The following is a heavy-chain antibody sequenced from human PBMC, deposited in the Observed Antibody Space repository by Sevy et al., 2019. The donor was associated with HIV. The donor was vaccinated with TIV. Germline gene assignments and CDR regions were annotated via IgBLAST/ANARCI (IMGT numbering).Heavy chain of an antibody. CDR3: ARRPALGEIIPTGVMDV. CDR1: GFTFSSYA. CDR2: ISSSGGTT. V-gene: IGHV3-23*01. J-gene: IGHJ6*02. D-gene: IGHD2-21*01. Sequence: GGSLRLSCAASGFTFSSYAISWVRQAPGKGLEWDSVISSSGGTTYYAGSVEGRFTISRDNSKNTLYLQMNRLRAEDTAIYYCARRPALGEIIPTGVMDVWGRGTTVTVSS.